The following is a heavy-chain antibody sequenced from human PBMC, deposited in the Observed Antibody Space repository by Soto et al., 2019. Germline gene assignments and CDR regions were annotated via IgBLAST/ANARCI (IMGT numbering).Heavy chain of an antibody. J-gene: IGHJ6*02. V-gene: IGHV1-2*02. CDR2: INPNSGGT. CDR1: GYTFTGYY. D-gene: IGHD3-22*01. Sequence: ASVKVSCKASGYTFTGYYMHWVRQAPGQGLEWMGWINPNSGGTNYAQKFQGRVTMTRDTSISTAYMELSRLRSDDTAVYYCARDFLRFWYYYDSSGYYYYGMDVWGQGTTVTVSS. CDR3: ARDFLRFWYYYDSSGYYYYGMDV.